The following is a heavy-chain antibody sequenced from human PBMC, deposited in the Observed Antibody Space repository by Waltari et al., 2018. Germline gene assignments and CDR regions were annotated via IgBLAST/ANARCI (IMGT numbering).Heavy chain of an antibody. V-gene: IGHV4-39*01. D-gene: IGHD5-12*01. Sequence: QLQLQESGPGLVKPSETPSPPCTVSGGSISSSRYYWGWIRQSPGKGLEWIGSIYYSGSTYYNPTLKSRVTISGDTSKNQFSLKLSSVTAADTAVYYCARHWKKSGYRFDPWGQGTLVTVSS. CDR1: GGSISSSRYY. CDR3: ARHWKKSGYRFDP. J-gene: IGHJ5*02. CDR2: IYYSGST.